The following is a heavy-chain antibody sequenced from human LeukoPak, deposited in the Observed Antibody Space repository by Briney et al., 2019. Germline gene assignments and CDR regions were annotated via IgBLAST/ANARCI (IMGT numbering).Heavy chain of an antibody. CDR2: IKQDGSEK. CDR1: GVTFSSYW. Sequence: GGSLRLSCVDSGVTFSSYWMSWVRQAPGKGLEWVANIKQDGSEKYYVDSVKGRFTISRDNAKNSLYLQMNSLRAEDTAVYYRARAREQWLANWFDPWGQGTLVTVSS. V-gene: IGHV3-7*05. J-gene: IGHJ5*02. D-gene: IGHD6-19*01. CDR3: ARAREQWLANWFDP.